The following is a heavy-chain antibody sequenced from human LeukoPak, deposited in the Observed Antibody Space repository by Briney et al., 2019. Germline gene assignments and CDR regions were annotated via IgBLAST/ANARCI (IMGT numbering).Heavy chain of an antibody. Sequence: GESLKISCKGSGYSFITYWIGWVRQVPGKGQEWMGIIYPGDSDTRYRPSFQGQVTISADKSISTAYLQWSSLKASDTAMYYCARHWSYTSGPQFAGYWGQGTLVTVSS. J-gene: IGHJ4*02. CDR1: GYSFITYW. CDR3: ARHWSYTSGPQFAGY. V-gene: IGHV5-51*01. D-gene: IGHD6-19*01. CDR2: IYPGDSDT.